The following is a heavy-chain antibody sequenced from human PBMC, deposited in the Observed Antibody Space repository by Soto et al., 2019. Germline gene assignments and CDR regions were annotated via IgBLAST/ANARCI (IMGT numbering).Heavy chain of an antibody. CDR3: ARADLLGYCSGGNCYSLPLYFDY. Sequence: ASVKVSCKASGYTFTGYYMHWVRQAPGQGLEWMGWINPNSGGTNYAQKFQGRVTMTRDTSISTAYMELSRLRSDDTAVYYCARADLLGYCSGGNCYSLPLYFDYWGQGTLVTVSS. V-gene: IGHV1-2*02. J-gene: IGHJ4*02. D-gene: IGHD2-15*01. CDR2: INPNSGGT. CDR1: GYTFTGYY.